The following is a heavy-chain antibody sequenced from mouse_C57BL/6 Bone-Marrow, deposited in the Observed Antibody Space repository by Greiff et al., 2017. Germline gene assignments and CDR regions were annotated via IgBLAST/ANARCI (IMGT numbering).Heavy chain of an antibody. J-gene: IGHJ3*01. CDR1: GYAFSSSW. Sequence: QVQLKESGPELVQPGASVKISCKASGYAFSSSWMNWVKQRPGKGLEWIGRIYPGDGDTNYNGKFKGKATLTADKSSSTAYMQLSSLTSEDSAVYFCASWGWFSYWGQGTLVTVSA. CDR2: IYPGDGDT. V-gene: IGHV1-82*01. CDR3: ASWGWFSY. D-gene: IGHD4-1*01.